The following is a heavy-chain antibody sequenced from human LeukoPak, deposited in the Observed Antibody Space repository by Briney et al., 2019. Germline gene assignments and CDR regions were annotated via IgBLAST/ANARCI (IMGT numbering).Heavy chain of an antibody. J-gene: IGHJ4*02. CDR2: INHSGST. V-gene: IGHV4-34*01. Sequence: SETLSLTCAVYGGSFSGYYWSWIRQPPGKGLEWIREINHSGSTNYNPSLKSRVTISVDTSQNQFSLKLTSLTAADTAVYYCAILAFDYWGQGTLVTVSS. CDR3: AILAFDY. CDR1: GGSFSGYY.